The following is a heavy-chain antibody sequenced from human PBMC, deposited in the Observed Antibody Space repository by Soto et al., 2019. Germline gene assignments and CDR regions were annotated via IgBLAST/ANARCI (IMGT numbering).Heavy chain of an antibody. J-gene: IGHJ4*02. V-gene: IGHV3-30*03. CDR3: ARSLGHDYGDLVDY. D-gene: IGHD4-17*01. CDR2: ISYDGSNK. Sequence: PGGSLRLSCAASGFTFSSYGMHWVRQAPGKGLEWVAVISYDGSNKYYADSVKGRFTISRDNSKNTLYLQMNSLRAEDTAVYYCARSLGHDYGDLVDYWGQGTLVTVSS. CDR1: GFTFSSYG.